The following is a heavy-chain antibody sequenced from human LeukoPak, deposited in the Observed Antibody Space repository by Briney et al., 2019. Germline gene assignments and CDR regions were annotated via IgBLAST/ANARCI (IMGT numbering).Heavy chain of an antibody. D-gene: IGHD6-25*01. V-gene: IGHV4-59*08. J-gene: IGHJ6*02. CDR2: IYYSGST. Sequence: PSETLSLTCTVSGDSMSSYYWSWIRQPPGKGLEWIGYIYYSGSTNYNPSFKSRVTISVDTSKNQFSLKLNSVTAADTAVYYCARQNSGARLNVWGQGTTVTVSS. CDR1: GDSMSSYY. CDR3: ARQNSGARLNV.